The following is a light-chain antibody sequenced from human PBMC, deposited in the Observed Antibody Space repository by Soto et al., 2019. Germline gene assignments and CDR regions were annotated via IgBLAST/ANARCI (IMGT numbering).Light chain of an antibody. V-gene: IGKV1-5*03. CDR2: NAS. Sequence: DIQMTQSPSTLSASVGDRVTVTCRASQSISSLLAWYQQKPGKAPKLLIYNASSLESGVPSRFSGSGSGTEFTLTISSLQPDDFATYYCQQYNSYSPPWTFGQGTKVDIK. CDR1: QSISSL. CDR3: QQYNSYSPPWT. J-gene: IGKJ1*01.